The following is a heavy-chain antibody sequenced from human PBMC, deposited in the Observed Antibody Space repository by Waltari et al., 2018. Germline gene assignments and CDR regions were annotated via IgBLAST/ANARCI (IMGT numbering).Heavy chain of an antibody. CDR3: ARAVRGVIYYFDY. Sequence: QVQLQESGPGLVKPSETLSLTCTVSGGSISSYYWSWIRQPPGKGLVWIGYIYPSGSTNCTPSPKSGVTISGDTSKNRFSLKLSSVTAADTAVYYCARAVRGVIYYFDYWGQGTLVTVSS. CDR1: GGSISSYY. V-gene: IGHV4-4*09. J-gene: IGHJ4*02. CDR2: IYPSGST. D-gene: IGHD3-10*02.